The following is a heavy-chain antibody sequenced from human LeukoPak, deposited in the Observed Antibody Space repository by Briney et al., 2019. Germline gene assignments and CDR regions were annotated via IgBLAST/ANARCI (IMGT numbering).Heavy chain of an antibody. J-gene: IGHJ3*02. CDR3: ARARNYYDSSGFYYEGDAFDI. Sequence: SETLSLTCTVSGYSISSGYYWGWIRQPPGKGLEWIGSIYHSGSTYYNPSLKSRVTISVDTSKNQFSLKLSSVTAADTAVYYCARARNYYDSSGFYYEGDAFDIWGQGTMVTVSS. V-gene: IGHV4-38-2*02. CDR1: GYSISSGYY. CDR2: IYHSGST. D-gene: IGHD3-22*01.